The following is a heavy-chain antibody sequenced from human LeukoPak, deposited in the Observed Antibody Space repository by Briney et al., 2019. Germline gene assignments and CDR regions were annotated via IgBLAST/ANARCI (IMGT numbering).Heavy chain of an antibody. CDR2: IYYSGNT. Sequence: ASETLSLTCAVSGGSISSYYWSWIRQPPGKGLEWIGYIYYSGNTNYNPSLKSRVGISMATSKNQLSLQLKSVTAGDTAMYYCARHGGATIVETFLHAFDIWGQGTMVTVSS. D-gene: IGHD2-15*01. J-gene: IGHJ3*02. V-gene: IGHV4-59*08. CDR1: GGSISSYY. CDR3: ARHGGATIVETFLHAFDI.